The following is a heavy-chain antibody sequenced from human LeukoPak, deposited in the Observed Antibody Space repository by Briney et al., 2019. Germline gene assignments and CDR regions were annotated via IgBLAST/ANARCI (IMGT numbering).Heavy chain of an antibody. D-gene: IGHD6-13*01. J-gene: IGHJ4*02. CDR2: INPNSGGT. V-gene: IGHV1-2*02. CDR3: ARGPPRGTAAGPDF. CDR1: GYTFTDYC. Sequence: ASVKVSCKASGYTFTDYCMHWVRQAPGQGLEWMGWINPNSGGTNYAQKFQGRVTVTRDTSISTAFMDLSSLRSDDTAVFYCARGPPRGTAAGPDFWGQGTLVTVSS.